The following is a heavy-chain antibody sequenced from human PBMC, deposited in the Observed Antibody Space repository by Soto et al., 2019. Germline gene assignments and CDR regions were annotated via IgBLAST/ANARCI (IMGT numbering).Heavy chain of an antibody. CDR1: GFTFSSYA. V-gene: IGHV3-30-3*01. CDR2: ISYDGSNK. J-gene: IGHJ6*02. CDR3: AREGGYSYGNNYGMDV. Sequence: PGGSLRLSCAASGFTFSSYAMHWVRQAPGKGLEWVAVISYDGSNKYYADSVKGRFTISRDNSKNTLYLQMNSLRAEDTAVYYCAREGGYSYGNNYGMDVWGQGTTVTVSS. D-gene: IGHD5-18*01.